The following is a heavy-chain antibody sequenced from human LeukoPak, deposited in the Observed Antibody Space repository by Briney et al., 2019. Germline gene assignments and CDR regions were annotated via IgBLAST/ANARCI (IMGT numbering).Heavy chain of an antibody. J-gene: IGHJ3*02. CDR2: VIPIFGTA. CDR1: GGTFSSYS. CDR3: ASSDGSGSYYNLDAFDI. Sequence: PVKGSCQAFGGTFSSYSISWGGQGPGQRVGWMGGVIPIFGTANYAQKFQGRVTITADKSTSTAYMELSSLRSEDTAVYYCASSDGSGSYYNLDAFDIWGQGTMVTVSS. V-gene: IGHV1-69*06. D-gene: IGHD3-10*01.